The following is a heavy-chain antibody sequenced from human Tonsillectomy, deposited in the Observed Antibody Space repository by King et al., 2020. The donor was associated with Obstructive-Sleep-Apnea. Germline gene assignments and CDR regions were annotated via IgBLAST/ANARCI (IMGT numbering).Heavy chain of an antibody. Sequence: QLQESGPGLVKPSQTLSLTCTVSGGSIISGGYHWSWIRQHPGKGLEWIGYIYDSGSTYYNPSLKSRIAISVDTSKNQFSPKRRSVTAADTAVYYCARLPGGNYGMDVWGQGTTVTVSS. CDR1: GGSIISGGYH. J-gene: IGHJ6*02. CDR3: ARLPGGNYGMDV. D-gene: IGHD3-16*01. V-gene: IGHV4-31*03. CDR2: IYDSGST.